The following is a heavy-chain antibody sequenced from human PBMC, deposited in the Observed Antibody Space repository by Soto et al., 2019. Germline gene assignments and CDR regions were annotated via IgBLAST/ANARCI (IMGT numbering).Heavy chain of an antibody. CDR3: GRDQSGIGYYVDWFDP. CDR1: VYTFNSHA. D-gene: IGHD3-10*02. Sequence: ASVKVSCKXSVYTFNSHAIHWVRQAPGQRPEWLGWINAGNGNTYYSEKFEGRVTFTRDTLATTVNMELTSLTYEDTAVYYCGRDQSGIGYYVDWFDPWGQGTLVTVSS. V-gene: IGHV1-3*01. CDR2: INAGNGNT. J-gene: IGHJ5*02.